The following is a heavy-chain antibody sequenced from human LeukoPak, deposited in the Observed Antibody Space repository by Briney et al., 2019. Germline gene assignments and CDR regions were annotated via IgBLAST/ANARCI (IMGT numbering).Heavy chain of an antibody. CDR3: ARDLSSLTQYPLDY. V-gene: IGHV1-24*01. D-gene: IGHD4-4*01. CDR1: GYTLTELS. J-gene: IGHJ4*02. CDR2: FDPEDGET. Sequence: ASVKVSCKVSGYTLTELSMHWVRQAPGKGLEWMGGFDPEDGETIYAQKFQGRVTMTRDTSTSTVYMELSSLRSEDTAVYYCARDLSSLTQYPLDYWGQGTLVTVSS.